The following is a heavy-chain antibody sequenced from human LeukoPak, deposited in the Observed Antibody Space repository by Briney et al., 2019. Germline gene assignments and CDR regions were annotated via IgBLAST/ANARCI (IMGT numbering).Heavy chain of an antibody. CDR1: GGSISSSSYY. Sequence: SETLSLTCTVSGGSISSSSYYWGWIRQPPGKGLEWIGSIYYSGSTNYNPSLKSRVTISVDTSKNQFSLKLSSVTAADTAVYYCARAHDIVVVTAPRLGRFDPWGQGTLVTVSS. CDR3: ARAHDIVVVTAPRLGRFDP. J-gene: IGHJ5*02. V-gene: IGHV4-39*07. CDR2: IYYSGST. D-gene: IGHD2-21*02.